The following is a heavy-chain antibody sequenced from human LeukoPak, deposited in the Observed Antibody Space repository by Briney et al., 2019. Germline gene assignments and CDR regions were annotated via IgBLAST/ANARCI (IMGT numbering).Heavy chain of an antibody. Sequence: EASVKVSCKASGYTFTSYGISWVRQAPGQGVEWMGWISAYNGNTNYAQKLQGRVTMTTDTSTSTAYMELRSLRSDDTAVYYCARSEYTHLMFYWGQGTLVTVSS. CDR2: ISAYNGNT. V-gene: IGHV1-18*01. J-gene: IGHJ4*02. CDR3: ARSEYTHLMFY. D-gene: IGHD2-2*02. CDR1: GYTFTSYG.